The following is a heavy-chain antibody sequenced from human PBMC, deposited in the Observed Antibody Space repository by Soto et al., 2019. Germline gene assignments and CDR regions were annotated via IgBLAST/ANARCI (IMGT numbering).Heavy chain of an antibody. D-gene: IGHD2-2*01. CDR2: IKSNTDGGTT. CDR1: GFTFSNAW. Sequence: RRLSCAASGFTFSNAWMSWVRQAPGKGLEWVGRIKSNTDGGTTHYAAPVKGRFTISRDDSKNTLYLQMNSLKTEDTAVYYCTTGPAAITIPAWGQGTLVTVSS. V-gene: IGHV3-15*01. CDR3: TTGPAAITIPA. J-gene: IGHJ5*02.